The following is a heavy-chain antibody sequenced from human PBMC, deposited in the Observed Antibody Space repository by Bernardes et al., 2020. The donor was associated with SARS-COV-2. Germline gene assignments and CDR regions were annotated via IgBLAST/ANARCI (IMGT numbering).Heavy chain of an antibody. CDR1: GFTFSSYA. D-gene: IGHD2-2*01. J-gene: IGHJ6*02. V-gene: IGHV3-23*01. CDR3: AKYLQLLTYYYYGMDV. CDR2: ISGSGGST. Sequence: GGSLRLSCAASGFTFSSYAMSWVRQAPGKGLEWVSAISGSGGSTYYADSVKGRFTISRDNSKNTLYLQMNSLRAEDTAVYYCAKYLQLLTYYYYGMDVWGQGTTVTVSS.